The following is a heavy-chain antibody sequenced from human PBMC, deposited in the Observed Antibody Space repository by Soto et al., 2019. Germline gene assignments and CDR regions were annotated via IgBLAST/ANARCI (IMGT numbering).Heavy chain of an antibody. CDR3: ARTCITIFGVVIVGHVGIDV. CDR1: GGSISSSNW. Sequence: AETLSLTCAVSGGSISSSNWWSWVRQPPGKGLEWSGEIYHSGSTNYNPSLKSRVTISVDNSKNQFSLKLSSVTAADTAVYYCARTCITIFGVVIVGHVGIDVWGQGTTVTVSS. D-gene: IGHD3-3*01. CDR2: IYHSGST. J-gene: IGHJ6*02. V-gene: IGHV4-4*02.